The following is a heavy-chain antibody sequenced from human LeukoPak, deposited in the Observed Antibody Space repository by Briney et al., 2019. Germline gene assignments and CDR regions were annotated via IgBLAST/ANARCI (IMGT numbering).Heavy chain of an antibody. CDR2: INQDGSEK. D-gene: IGHD1-26*01. CDR1: GFTFSSYW. Sequence: GGSLRLSCAASGFTFSSYWTGWVRQAPGKGLEWVASINQDGSEKYYVDFVKGRFTISRDNAKKSLYLQMNSLRVEDTAVYYCARASSGRYFQLDDWGQGTLVTVSS. J-gene: IGHJ4*02. V-gene: IGHV3-7*01. CDR3: ARASSGRYFQLDD.